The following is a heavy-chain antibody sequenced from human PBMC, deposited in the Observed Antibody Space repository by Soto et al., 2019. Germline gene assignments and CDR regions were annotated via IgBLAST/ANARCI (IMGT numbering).Heavy chain of an antibody. V-gene: IGHV1-18*01. Sequence: ASVKVSCKASGYTFTSYGISWVRQAPGQGLEWMGWISAYNGNTNYAQKLQGRVTMTTDTSTSTAYMELRSLRSDDTAVYYCARVITGTTFYYYSGMHVWGQRTKVTVSS. CDR3: ARVITGTTFYYYSGMHV. J-gene: IGHJ6*02. CDR1: GYTFTSYG. D-gene: IGHD1-7*01. CDR2: ISAYNGNT.